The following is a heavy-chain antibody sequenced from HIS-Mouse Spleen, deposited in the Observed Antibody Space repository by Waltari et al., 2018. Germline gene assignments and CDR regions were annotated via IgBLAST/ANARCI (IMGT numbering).Heavy chain of an antibody. CDR3: AREIPYSSSWYDWYFDL. D-gene: IGHD6-13*01. J-gene: IGHJ2*01. V-gene: IGHV4-39*07. Sequence: QLQLQESGPGLVKPSETMSLTCTVSGGSISRSSSHWGWTRQPPGKGLAWIGSIYYSGSTYDNPSLKSRVTISVDTSKNQFSLKLSSVTAADTAVYYCAREIPYSSSWYDWYFDLWGRGTLVTVSS. CDR2: IYYSGST. CDR1: GGSISRSSSH.